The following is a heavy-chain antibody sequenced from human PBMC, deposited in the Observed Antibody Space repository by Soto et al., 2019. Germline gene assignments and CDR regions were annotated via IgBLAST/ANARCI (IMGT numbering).Heavy chain of an antibody. J-gene: IGHJ1*01. V-gene: IGHV4-31*03. D-gene: IGHD4-17*01. CDR3: ARDSSHYSRYGDYVGYFQH. CDR2: IYYSGST. CDR1: GGSISSGGYY. Sequence: PSETLSLTCTVSGGSISSGGYYWSWIRQHPGKGLEWIGYIYYSGSTYYNPSLKSRVTISVDTSKNQFSLKLSSVTAADTAVYYCARDSSHYSRYGDYVGYFQHWGQGTLVTVSS.